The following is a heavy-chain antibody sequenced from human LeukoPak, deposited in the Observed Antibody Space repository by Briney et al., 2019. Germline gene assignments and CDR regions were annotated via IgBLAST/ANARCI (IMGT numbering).Heavy chain of an antibody. Sequence: GGSLRLSCAASGFTFSSYAMSWVRQAPGKGLEWVSAISGSGGRTYYADSVKGRFTISRDNSKNTLYLQMNSLRAEDTAVYYCAKDELQWLLQGGAFDYWGQGTLVTVSS. CDR1: GFTFSSYA. J-gene: IGHJ4*02. D-gene: IGHD3-22*01. CDR2: ISGSGGRT. V-gene: IGHV3-23*01. CDR3: AKDELQWLLQGGAFDY.